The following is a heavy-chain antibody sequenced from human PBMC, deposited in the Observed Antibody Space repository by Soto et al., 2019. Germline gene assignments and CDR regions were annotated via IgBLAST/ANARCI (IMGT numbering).Heavy chain of an antibody. CDR2: IYYSGST. CDR1: GGSISSGGYY. D-gene: IGHD5-18*01. V-gene: IGHV4-31*03. Sequence: SETLSLTCTVSGGSISSGGYYWSWIRQHPGKGLEWIGYIYYSGSTYYNPSLKSRVTISVDTSKNQFSLKLSSVTAADTAVYYCARENRGYSYLFDYWGQGTLVTVSS. J-gene: IGHJ4*02. CDR3: ARENRGYSYLFDY.